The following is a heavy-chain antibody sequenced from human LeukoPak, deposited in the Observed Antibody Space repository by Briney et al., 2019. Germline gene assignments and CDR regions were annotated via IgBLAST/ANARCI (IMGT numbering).Heavy chain of an antibody. CDR1: GFTFSSYA. CDR2: ISGSGGST. V-gene: IGHV3-23*01. CDR3: AEERAGYTNPYYFDY. Sequence: PGGSLRLSCAASGFTFSSYAMSWVRQAPGKGLEWVSAISGSGGSTYYADSVRGRFTISRDNSKNTLYLHTNSLRAEDTAVYYCAEERAGYTNPYYFDYWGQGTLVTVSS. D-gene: IGHD3-16*02. J-gene: IGHJ4*02.